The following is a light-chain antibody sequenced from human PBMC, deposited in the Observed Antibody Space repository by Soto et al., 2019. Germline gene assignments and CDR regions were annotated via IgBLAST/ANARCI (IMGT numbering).Light chain of an antibody. CDR3: SSYTSSSTYV. CDR2: QVT. V-gene: IGLV2-14*01. Sequence: QSVLTQPASVSGSPGQSITISCTGTSSDIGGYYYVSWYQHHPGKAPKLIIYQVTNRPSGVSHRFSGSKSGNVASLTISWLQAEDEADYYCSSYTSSSTYVFGTGTKVTVL. CDR1: SSDIGGYYY. J-gene: IGLJ1*01.